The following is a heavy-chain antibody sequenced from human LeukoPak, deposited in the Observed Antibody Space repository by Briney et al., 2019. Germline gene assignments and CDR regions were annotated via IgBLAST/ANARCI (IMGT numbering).Heavy chain of an antibody. CDR2: IWYDGNNK. J-gene: IGHJ3*02. Sequence: PGRSLRLSCVASGFTFRSYGMHWVRQAPGKGLEWVAAIWYDGNNKYYADSVKGRFTISRDNSKNTLYLQMNSLRVEDTAVYYCANYCSTSKCDAGAFDIWGQGTMVTVSS. CDR1: GFTFRSYG. CDR3: ANYCSTSKCDAGAFDI. V-gene: IGHV3-33*06. D-gene: IGHD2-2*01.